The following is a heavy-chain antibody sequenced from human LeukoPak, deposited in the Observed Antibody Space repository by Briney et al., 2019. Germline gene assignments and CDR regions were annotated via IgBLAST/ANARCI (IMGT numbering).Heavy chain of an antibody. CDR3: ANRHS. V-gene: IGHV3-23*01. CDR1: GFTFSNYA. Sequence: PGGSLRLSCASSGFTFSNYAMTWVRQAPGKGLEWVSVIGGGGDTKYADSVKGRFTISRDNSKNTVYLQMNSLRVEDTAMYSCANRHSWGQGTLVTVSS. CDR2: IGGGGDT. J-gene: IGHJ4*02.